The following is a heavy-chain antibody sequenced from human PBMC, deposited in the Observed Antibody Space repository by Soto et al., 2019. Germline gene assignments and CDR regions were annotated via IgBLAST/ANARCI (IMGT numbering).Heavy chain of an antibody. Sequence: AMTYVGHAPGERLEWVSTIDGSGGITYYADSVKGRFTISRDNSRNTVYLQMNSLRGDDKALYDYVDHRDLHYFPTQRASDL. CDR3: VDHRDLHYFPTQRASDL. CDR1: A. V-gene: IGHV3-23*01. D-gene: IGHD2-21*01. J-gene: IGHJ2*01. CDR2: IDGSGGIT.